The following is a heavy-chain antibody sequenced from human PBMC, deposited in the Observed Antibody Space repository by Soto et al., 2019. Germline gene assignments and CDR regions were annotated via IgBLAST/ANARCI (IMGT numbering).Heavy chain of an antibody. D-gene: IGHD3-22*01. Sequence: ASVKVSCKTSGYIFTDYYIHWVRQAPGQGLEWMGWINPNSGGTNYAQKFQDWVTMTRDTSINTAYMEVNRLRSDDTAVYYCARPRGYYPYYFDYWGQGTQVTVSS. CDR2: INPNSGGT. V-gene: IGHV1-2*04. CDR1: GYIFTDYY. J-gene: IGHJ4*02. CDR3: ARPRGYYPYYFDY.